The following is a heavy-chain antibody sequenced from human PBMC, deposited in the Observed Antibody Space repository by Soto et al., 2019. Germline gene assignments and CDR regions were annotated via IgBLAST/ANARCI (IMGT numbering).Heavy chain of an antibody. CDR1: GYTFTSYD. V-gene: IGHV1-8*01. Sequence: QVQLVQSGAEVKKPGASVKVSCKASGYTFTSYDINWVRQATGQGLEWMGWMNPNSGNTGYAQKFQGRVTMSRNTSISTAYMELSSLRSEDTAVYYCARVPRYGSSWRGAVGYWGQGTLVTVSS. CDR3: ARVPRYGSSWRGAVGY. CDR2: MNPNSGNT. J-gene: IGHJ4*02. D-gene: IGHD6-13*01.